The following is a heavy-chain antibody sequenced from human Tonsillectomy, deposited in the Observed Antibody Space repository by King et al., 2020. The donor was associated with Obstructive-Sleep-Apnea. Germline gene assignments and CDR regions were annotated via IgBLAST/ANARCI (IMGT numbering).Heavy chain of an antibody. Sequence: VQLVESGGGVVQPGRSLRLSCAASGFTFSSYAMHWVRQAPGKGLEWVAVISYDGSNKYYADSVKGRFTISRDNSKHTLYLQMNSLRAEDTAVYYCASTLWLGELTRNDYWGQGTLVTVSS. CDR2: ISYDGSNK. D-gene: IGHD3-10*01. CDR1: GFTFSSYA. CDR3: ASTLWLGELTRNDY. J-gene: IGHJ4*02. V-gene: IGHV3-30*04.